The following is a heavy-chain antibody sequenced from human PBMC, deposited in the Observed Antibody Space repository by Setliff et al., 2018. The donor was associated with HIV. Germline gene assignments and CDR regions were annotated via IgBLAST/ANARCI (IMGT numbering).Heavy chain of an antibody. CDR3: ARHSLDLEWLLYDAFDI. Sequence: LSLTCTVSGGSISSSIYYWGWIRQPPGKGLEWIGSIYYSGSTYYNPSLKSRVIISVGTSKNQFSLKLSSVTAADTAVYYCARHSLDLEWLLYDAFDIWGQGTMVTVSS. D-gene: IGHD3-3*01. J-gene: IGHJ3*02. V-gene: IGHV4-39*01. CDR1: GGSISSSIYY. CDR2: IYYSGST.